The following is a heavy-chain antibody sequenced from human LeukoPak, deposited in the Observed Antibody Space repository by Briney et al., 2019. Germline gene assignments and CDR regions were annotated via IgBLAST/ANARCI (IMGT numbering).Heavy chain of an antibody. CDR1: GFTFSAYG. V-gene: IGHV3-30*02. D-gene: IGHD3-22*01. Sequence: GGSLRLSCAASGFTFSAYGMHWVRQAPGKGLEWVAVVWYDGNNKYYKDSVKGRFTISRDNSKNTLYLQMNSLRTEDTAVYYCAKDLFYYDKGGFDYWGQGTLVTVSS. CDR2: VWYDGNNK. CDR3: AKDLFYYDKGGFDY. J-gene: IGHJ4*02.